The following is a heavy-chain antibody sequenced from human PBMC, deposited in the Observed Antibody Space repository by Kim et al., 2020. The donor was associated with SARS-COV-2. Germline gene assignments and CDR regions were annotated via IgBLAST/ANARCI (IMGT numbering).Heavy chain of an antibody. D-gene: IGHD3-3*01. CDR3: ARAGRRWLVRPIFDYFDY. CDR2: INHSGST. V-gene: IGHV4-34*01. CDR1: GGSFSGYY. Sequence: SETLSLTCTVYGGSFSGYYWSWIRQPPGKGLEWIGEINHSGSTNYNPSLKSRVTISVDTSKNQFSLKLSSVTAADTAVYYCARAGRRWLVRPIFDYFDYWGQGTLVTVSS. J-gene: IGHJ4*02.